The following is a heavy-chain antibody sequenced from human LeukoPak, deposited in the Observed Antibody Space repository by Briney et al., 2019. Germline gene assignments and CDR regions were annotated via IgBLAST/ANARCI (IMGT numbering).Heavy chain of an antibody. CDR3: ATVDSGSYSIDY. J-gene: IGHJ4*02. D-gene: IGHD1-26*01. CDR1: GFTVSSNY. V-gene: IGHV3-53*01. Sequence: GGSLRLSCAASGFTVSSNYMSWVRQAPGKGLEWISVIYSGGSTYYADSVKGRFTISRDNSKNTLYLQMNSLRAEDTAVYYCATVDSGSYSIDYWAREPWSPSPQ. CDR2: IYSGGST.